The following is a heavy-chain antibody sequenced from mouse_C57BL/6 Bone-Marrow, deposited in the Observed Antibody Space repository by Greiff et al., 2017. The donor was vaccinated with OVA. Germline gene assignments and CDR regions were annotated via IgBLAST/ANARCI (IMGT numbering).Heavy chain of an antibody. D-gene: IGHD2-1*01. Sequence: EVKLVESGEGLVKPGGSLKLSCAASGFTFSSYAMSWVRQTPEKRLEWVAYISSGGDYFYYAYTVKGRFTISRDNARNTLYMQMSSLKSDDTAMYYCTTDPIYYGNSYAMDYWGQGTSVTVSS. CDR3: TTDPIYYGNSYAMDY. J-gene: IGHJ4*01. CDR1: GFTFSSYA. CDR2: ISSGGDYF. V-gene: IGHV5-9-1*02.